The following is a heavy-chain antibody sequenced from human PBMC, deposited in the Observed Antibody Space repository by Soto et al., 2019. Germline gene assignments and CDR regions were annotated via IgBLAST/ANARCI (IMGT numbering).Heavy chain of an antibody. CDR2: INPNNGVT. V-gene: IGHV1-2*02. CDR3: VRPFNGDY. D-gene: IGHD3-16*02. Sequence: QVQLVQSGAEVKEPGASVTVSCKASGYSFSVYYIHWVRQAPGHGLEWMGWINPNNGVTELPQNLQGRVSMTRDTSINTVYMELTSLTSDDTAVYYCVRPFNGDYWGQGTLITVSS. CDR1: GYSFSVYY. J-gene: IGHJ4*02.